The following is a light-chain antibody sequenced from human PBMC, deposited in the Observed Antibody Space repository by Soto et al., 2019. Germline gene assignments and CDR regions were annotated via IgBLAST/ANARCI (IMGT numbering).Light chain of an antibody. J-gene: IGLJ3*02. Sequence: QSVLTQPASVSGSPGQSITISCTGTSSDVGGYNYVSCYQQHPGKAPKLMIYEVSNRPSGVSNRFSGSKSGNTASLTISGLQAEDEADYYCSSYTSSSTRVFGGGTKLTVL. CDR2: EVS. CDR1: SSDVGGYNY. V-gene: IGLV2-14*01. CDR3: SSYTSSSTRV.